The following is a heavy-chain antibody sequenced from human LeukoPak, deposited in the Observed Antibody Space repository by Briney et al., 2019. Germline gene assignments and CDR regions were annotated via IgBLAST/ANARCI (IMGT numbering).Heavy chain of an antibody. V-gene: IGHV1-69*05. CDR3: ASPRYGSGSAAHWLDP. D-gene: IGHD3-10*01. CDR1: GGTFSSYA. CDR2: IIPIFGTA. J-gene: IGHJ5*02. Sequence: SVKVSCKASGGTFSSYAISWVRQAPGQGLEWMGGIIPIFGTANYAQKFQGRVTITTDESTSTAYMELSSLRSEDTAVYYCASPRYGSGSAAHWLDPWGQGTLVTVSS.